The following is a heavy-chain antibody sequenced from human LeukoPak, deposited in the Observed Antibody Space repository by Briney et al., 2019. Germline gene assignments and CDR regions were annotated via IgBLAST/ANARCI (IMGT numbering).Heavy chain of an antibody. CDR2: INHSGST. V-gene: IGHV4-39*07. J-gene: IGHJ5*02. D-gene: IGHD6-19*01. CDR3: ARPQLRSSGWYLERWFDP. CDR1: GGSISSSSYY. Sequence: SETLSLTCTVSGGSISSSSYYWGWIRQPPGKGLEWIGEINHSGSTNYNPSLKSRVTISVDTSKNQFSLKLSSVTAADTAVYYCARPQLRSSGWYLERWFDPWGQGTLVTVSS.